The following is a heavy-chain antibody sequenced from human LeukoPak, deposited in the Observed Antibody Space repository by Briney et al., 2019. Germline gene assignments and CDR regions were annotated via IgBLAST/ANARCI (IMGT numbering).Heavy chain of an antibody. CDR2: ITWDGDNT. CDR1: GFTFSSYS. V-gene: IGHV3-43D*03. D-gene: IGHD6-13*01. Sequence: GGSLRLSCAASGFTFSSYSMNWVRQAPGKGLEWVSLITWDGDNTYYADSVKGRFTISRDNSKNSLYLHMNSLRGEDTAFYYCAKGTSSWHEFDYWGQGTLVTVSS. CDR3: AKGTSSWHEFDY. J-gene: IGHJ4*02.